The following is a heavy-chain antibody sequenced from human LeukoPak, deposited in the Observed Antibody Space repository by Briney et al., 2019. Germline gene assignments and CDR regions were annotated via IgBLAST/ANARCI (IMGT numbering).Heavy chain of an antibody. D-gene: IGHD3-22*01. Sequence: GGSLRLSCAASGFTFSSYGMHWVRQAPGKGLEGVAFVRNDGSNAYYVDSLKGRFTISRDNSKGTVYLQMNGLRAEDSAVYYWATSVGFYDTSGYYPLWGQGTLVTVSS. J-gene: IGHJ4*02. V-gene: IGHV3-30*02. CDR3: ATSVGFYDTSGYYPL. CDR1: GFTFSSYG. CDR2: VRNDGSNA.